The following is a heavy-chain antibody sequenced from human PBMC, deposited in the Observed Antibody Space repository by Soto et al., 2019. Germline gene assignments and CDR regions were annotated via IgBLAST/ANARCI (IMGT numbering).Heavy chain of an antibody. CDR2: ISGSGGST. CDR3: AKDRLAYCGGDCYSAFDY. CDR1: GFTFSSYA. V-gene: IGHV3-23*01. D-gene: IGHD2-21*02. Sequence: GGSLRLSCAASGFTFSSYAMSWVRQAPGKGLEWVSAISGSGGSTYYADSVKGRFTVSRDNSKNTLYLQMNSLRAEDTAVYYCAKDRLAYCGGDCYSAFDYWGXGTLVTVSS. J-gene: IGHJ4*02.